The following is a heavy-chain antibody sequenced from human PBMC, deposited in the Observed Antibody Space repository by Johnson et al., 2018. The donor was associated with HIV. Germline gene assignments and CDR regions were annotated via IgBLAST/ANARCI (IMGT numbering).Heavy chain of an antibody. J-gene: IGHJ3*02. V-gene: IGHV3-30-3*01. CDR2: ISFDGINK. Sequence: QVQLVESGGGVVQPGRSLRLSCAASGFTFSSYAMHWVRQAPGKGLEWVAVISFDGINKYYATSVKGRFTISRDNSKNTLYLQMNSLRAEDTALYYCARGEDYGGNYGAFDIWGQGTMVTVSS. CDR3: ARGEDYGGNYGAFDI. CDR1: GFTFSSYA. D-gene: IGHD4-23*01.